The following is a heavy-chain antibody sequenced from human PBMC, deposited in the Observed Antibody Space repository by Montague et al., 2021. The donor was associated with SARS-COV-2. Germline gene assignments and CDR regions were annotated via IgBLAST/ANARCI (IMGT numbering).Heavy chain of an antibody. CDR3: VGLRVVISGHYPLHVDD. V-gene: IGHV4-39*01. Sequence: SETLSLTRTVSGGSISNTNYYWGWVREPPGKGLEWIGSIYYDGTTYYNPSLESRLTMSVDTSKKQFSLKVKSLTAADTAVYSCVGLRVVISGHYPLHVDDWGQGTLVTVSP. CDR1: GGSISNTNYY. D-gene: IGHD3-3*01. CDR2: IYYDGTT. J-gene: IGHJ4*02.